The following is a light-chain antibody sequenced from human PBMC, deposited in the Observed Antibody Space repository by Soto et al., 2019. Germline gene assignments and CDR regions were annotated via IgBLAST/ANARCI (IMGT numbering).Light chain of an antibody. J-gene: IGKJ1*01. CDR2: DAS. CDR3: QQRSDWPRT. Sequence: EIVLTQSPATLSLSPGERATLSCRASENVYSYLAWYRQAPGQPPSLLIYDASNRAAGVPARFSGSGSGTDFTLTISSLEPEDFAVYYCQQRSDWPRTFGQGTKWIS. V-gene: IGKV3-11*01. CDR1: ENVYSY.